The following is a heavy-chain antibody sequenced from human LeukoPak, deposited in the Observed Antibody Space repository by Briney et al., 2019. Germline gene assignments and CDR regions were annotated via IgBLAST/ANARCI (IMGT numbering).Heavy chain of an antibody. CDR2: IYSGGST. Sequence: GRSLRLSCAPSGFTVSSNYMSWVRQAPGKGLEWVSVIYSGGSTYYADSVKGRFTISRDNSKNTLYLQMNSLRAEDTAVYYCARMGDYYYYYGMDVWGQGTTVTVSS. J-gene: IGHJ6*02. CDR3: ARMGDYYYYYGMDV. D-gene: IGHD3-16*01. V-gene: IGHV3-53*01. CDR1: GFTVSSNY.